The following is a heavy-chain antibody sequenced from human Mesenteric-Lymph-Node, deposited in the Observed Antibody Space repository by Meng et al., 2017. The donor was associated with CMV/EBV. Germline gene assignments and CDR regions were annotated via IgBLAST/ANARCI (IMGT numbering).Heavy chain of an antibody. CDR3: ARTNRAIFGVVIGPLDV. V-gene: IGHV3-11*01. CDR2: ISSSSGTI. CDR1: GFPFHDYA. J-gene: IGHJ6*02. D-gene: IGHD3-3*01. Sequence: GESLKISCAASGFPFHDYAMSWIRQAPGKGLEWVSYISSSSGTIYYADSVKGRFTISRDNAKKSLYLQMNSLRAEDTAVYYCARTNRAIFGVVIGPLDVWGQGTTVTVSS.